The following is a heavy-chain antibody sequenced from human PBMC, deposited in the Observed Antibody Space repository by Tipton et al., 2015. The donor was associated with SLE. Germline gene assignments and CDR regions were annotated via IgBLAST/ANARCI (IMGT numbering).Heavy chain of an antibody. D-gene: IGHD1-26*01. J-gene: IGHJ3*02. CDR3: AREVVGADDAFDI. CDR2: IYYSGST. Sequence: TLSLTCTVSGGSISSYYWSWIRQPPGKGLEWIGYIYYSGSTNYNPSLKSRVTISVDTSKNQFSLKLSSVTAVDTAVYYCAREVVGADDAFDIWGQGTMVTVSS. V-gene: IGHV4-59*01. CDR1: GGSISSYY.